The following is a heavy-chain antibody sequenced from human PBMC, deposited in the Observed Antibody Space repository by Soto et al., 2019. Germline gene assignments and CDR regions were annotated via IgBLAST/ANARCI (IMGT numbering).Heavy chain of an antibody. CDR1: VFTFSSYS. CDR3: ARYSSGWSTPNNWFDP. D-gene: IGHD6-19*01. V-gene: IGHV3-21*01. CDR2: ISSSSSYI. Sequence: GGSLRLSCAASVFTFSSYSMNWVRQAPGKGLEWVSSISSSSSYIYYADSVKGRFTISRDNAKNSLYLQMNSLGAEDTAVYYCARYSSGWSTPNNWFDPWGQGTLVTVSS. J-gene: IGHJ5*02.